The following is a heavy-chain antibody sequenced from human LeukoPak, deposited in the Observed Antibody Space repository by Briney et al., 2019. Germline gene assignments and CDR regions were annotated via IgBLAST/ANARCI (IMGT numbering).Heavy chain of an antibody. D-gene: IGHD5-18*01. CDR1: GYTLTELS. V-gene: IGHV1-24*01. J-gene: IGHJ6*03. CDR3: ATFVDTAMTGYYYYMDV. CDR2: FDPEDGET. Sequence: ASVKVSCTVSGYTLTELSMHWVRQAPGKGLEWMGGFDPEDGETIYAQKSQGRVTMTEDTSTDTAYMELSSLRSEDTAVYYCATFVDTAMTGYYYYMDVWGKGTTVTLSS.